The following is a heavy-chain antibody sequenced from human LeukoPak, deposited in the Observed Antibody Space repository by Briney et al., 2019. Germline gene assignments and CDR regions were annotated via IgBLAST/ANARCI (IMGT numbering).Heavy chain of an antibody. Sequence: AGGSLRLSCAASGFTVSSNYMSWVRQAPGKGLEWVSVIYSGGSTYYADSVKGRFTISRDNSKNTLYLQMNSLRAEDTAVYYCARDAPLYYYDSSGYSRDDAFDIWGQGTMVTVSS. CDR2: IYSGGST. V-gene: IGHV3-66*01. J-gene: IGHJ3*02. CDR3: ARDAPLYYYDSSGYSRDDAFDI. D-gene: IGHD3-22*01. CDR1: GFTVSSNY.